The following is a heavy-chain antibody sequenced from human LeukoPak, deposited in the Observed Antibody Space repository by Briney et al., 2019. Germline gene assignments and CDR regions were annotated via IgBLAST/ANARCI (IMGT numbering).Heavy chain of an antibody. V-gene: IGHV4-4*02. D-gene: IGHD2-2*01. CDR3: ARTEAFCSDTSCSNWFDP. J-gene: IGHJ5*02. CDR2: IHHRGST. CDR1: GGSVSRSNW. Sequence: PSGTLSLTCAVSGGSVSRSNWWNWVRQPPGKGLEWIGEIHHRGSTNYNPSLKSRVTMSVDKSKNQFSLKLSSVTAADTAVYYCARTEAFCSDTSCSNWFDPWGQGTLVTVSS.